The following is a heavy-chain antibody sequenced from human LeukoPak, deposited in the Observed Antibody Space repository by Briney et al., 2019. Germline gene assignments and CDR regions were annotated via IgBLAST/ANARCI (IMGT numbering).Heavy chain of an antibody. CDR1: GFTFSSYA. V-gene: IGHV3-23*01. CDR3: AKGVYYYDSSGYHLN. J-gene: IGHJ4*02. Sequence: GGSLRLSCAASGFTFSSYAMSWVRQAPGKGLEWVSAISGSGGSTYYADSVKGRFTISRDNSKNTLYLQMNSLRAEDTAVYYCAKGVYYYDSSGYHLNWGQGTLVTVSS. CDR2: ISGSGGST. D-gene: IGHD3-22*01.